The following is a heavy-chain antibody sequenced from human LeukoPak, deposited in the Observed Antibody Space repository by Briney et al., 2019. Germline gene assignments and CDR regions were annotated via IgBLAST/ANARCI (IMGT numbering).Heavy chain of an antibody. Sequence: GGSLRLSCAASGFTFSSYGMHWVRQAPGKGLEWVAFIRYDGSNKYYADSVKGRFTISRDNSKNTLYLQMNSLRAEDTAVYYCAKVERGMTANDAFDIWGQGTMVTVSS. V-gene: IGHV3-30*02. CDR3: AKVERGMTANDAFDI. CDR1: GFTFSSYG. J-gene: IGHJ3*02. D-gene: IGHD2-21*02. CDR2: IRYDGSNK.